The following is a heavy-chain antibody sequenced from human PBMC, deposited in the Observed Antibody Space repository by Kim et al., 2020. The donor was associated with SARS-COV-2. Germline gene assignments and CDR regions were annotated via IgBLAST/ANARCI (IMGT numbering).Heavy chain of an antibody. J-gene: IGHJ5*02. D-gene: IGHD6-13*01. CDR2: ISSSSSYI. V-gene: IGHV3-21*01. CDR1: GFTFSSYS. CDR3: ARGRGSSWYVAMGGAGFDP. Sequence: GGSLRLSCAASGFTFSSYSMNWVRQAPGKGLEWVSSISSSSSYIYYADSVKGRFTISRDNAKNSLYLQMNSLRAEDTAVYYCARGRGSSWYVAMGGAGFDPRGQGNLVTVSS.